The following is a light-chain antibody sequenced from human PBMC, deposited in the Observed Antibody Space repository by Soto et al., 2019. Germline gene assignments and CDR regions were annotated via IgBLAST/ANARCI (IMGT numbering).Light chain of an antibody. CDR3: QQTDTTPYT. V-gene: IGKV1-39*01. CDR2: GSS. Sequence: DVQMTQSPSSLSASVGDTVNITCRASQTIRAYLNWYQFNPGKAPLLLIFGSSTLHVGVTSRFSARISGTEFTLTINGLQPEDFSTYSCQQTDTTPYTFGRGTKVEIK. CDR1: QTIRAY. J-gene: IGKJ2*01.